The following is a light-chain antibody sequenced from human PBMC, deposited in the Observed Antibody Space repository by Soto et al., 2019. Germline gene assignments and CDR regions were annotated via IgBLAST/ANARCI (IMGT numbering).Light chain of an antibody. CDR2: AAS. V-gene: IGKV1-39*01. CDR3: QQYNSYS. J-gene: IGKJ1*01. Sequence: QMSQSPSSRSASVGDRVTIICRASQSISSYLNWYQQKPGKAPKLLIYAASSLESGVPSRFSGSASGTDFTLTINSLQPDDFATYYCQQYNSYSFGQGTKVDI. CDR1: QSISSY.